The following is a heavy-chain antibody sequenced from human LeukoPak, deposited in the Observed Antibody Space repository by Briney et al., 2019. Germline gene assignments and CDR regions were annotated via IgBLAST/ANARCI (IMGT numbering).Heavy chain of an antibody. V-gene: IGHV3-73*01. D-gene: IGHD5-24*01. CDR2: IRSKANSYAT. J-gene: IGHJ4*02. Sequence: WVRQASGKGLQWVGRIRSKANSYATAYAASVKGRFTISRDDSKNTAYLQMNSLKTEDTAVYYCTRQGARDGYNYYWGQGTLVTVSS. CDR3: TRQGARDGYNYY.